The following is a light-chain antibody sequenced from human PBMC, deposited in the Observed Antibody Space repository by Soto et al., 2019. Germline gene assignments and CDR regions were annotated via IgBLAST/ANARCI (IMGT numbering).Light chain of an antibody. CDR1: QNVATN. V-gene: IGKV3-15*01. CDR3: YQYNYGLRT. Sequence: VVMTQSPATLSVSPGDRATLSCRASQNVATNVAWYQQKRDQAPRLLIYGAYIMPTGVPHRFSGSGSGTERTLTSNGLQSENFGVFYCYQYNYGLRTLGRGTRVEV. J-gene: IGKJ1*01. CDR2: GAY.